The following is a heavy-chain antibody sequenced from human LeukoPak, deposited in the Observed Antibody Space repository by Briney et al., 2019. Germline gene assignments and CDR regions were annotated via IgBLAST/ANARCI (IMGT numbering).Heavy chain of an antibody. J-gene: IGHJ6*02. D-gene: IGHD1-26*01. Sequence: SETLSLTCSVSGDSISSSGYYWSWIRQPPGKGLEWIGEINHSGSTNYNPSLKSRVTISVDTSKNQFSLKLSSVTAADTAVYYCASRSGSYYYYYGMDVWGQGTTVTVSS. V-gene: IGHV4-39*07. CDR2: INHSGST. CDR3: ASRSGSYYYYYGMDV. CDR1: GDSISSSGYY.